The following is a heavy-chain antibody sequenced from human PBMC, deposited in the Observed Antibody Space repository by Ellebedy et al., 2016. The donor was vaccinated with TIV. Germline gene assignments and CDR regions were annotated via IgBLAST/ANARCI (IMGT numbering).Heavy chain of an antibody. D-gene: IGHD3-16*01. CDR1: GFSVSG. J-gene: IGHJ6*02. V-gene: IGHV3-30*02. Sequence: GGSLRLSCATSGFSVSGMHWVRQAPGQGLEWVAFVRSDGTTKYYMDSVKGRFTISRYISKNTLDLQMNSLRTDDTGVYYCVKGAYPVPTVMAVWGQGTMVIVSS. CDR2: VRSDGTTK. CDR3: VKGAYPVPTVMAV.